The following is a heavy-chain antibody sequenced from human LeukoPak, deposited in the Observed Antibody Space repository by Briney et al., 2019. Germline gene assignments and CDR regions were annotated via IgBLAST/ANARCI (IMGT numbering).Heavy chain of an antibody. V-gene: IGHV2-70*11. Sequence: ESGPTLVNPTQTLTLTCTFSGFSLSTSGMCVSWIRQPPGKALEWLARIDWDDDKYYSTSLKTRLTISKDTSKNQVVLTMTNMDPVDTATYYCARIPYYYDSSGELHDAFDIWGQGTMVTVSS. CDR1: GFSLSTSGMC. CDR3: ARIPYYYDSSGELHDAFDI. J-gene: IGHJ3*02. CDR2: IDWDDDK. D-gene: IGHD3-22*01.